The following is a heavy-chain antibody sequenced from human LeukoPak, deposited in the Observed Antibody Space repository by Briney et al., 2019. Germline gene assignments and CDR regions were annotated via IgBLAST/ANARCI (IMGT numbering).Heavy chain of an antibody. CDR3: ARDAVRDYVWGSYRHWFDP. CDR2: IYTSESA. V-gene: IGHV4-61*02. J-gene: IGHJ5*02. Sequence: PSETLSPTCPVAGGSISIGSYYWSCIRQPAGKGLHSFVRIYTSESAHSNPSLKRRVTISVDTSKTQFSLKLSSVTAAETAMYYCARDAVRDYVWGSYRHWFDPWGQGTLVTVYS. D-gene: IGHD3-16*02. CDR1: GGSISIGSYY.